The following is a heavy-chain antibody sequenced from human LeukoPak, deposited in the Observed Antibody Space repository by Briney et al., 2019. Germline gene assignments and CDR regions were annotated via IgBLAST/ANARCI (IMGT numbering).Heavy chain of an antibody. J-gene: IGHJ4*02. V-gene: IGHV1-18*01. Sequence: ASVKVSCKASGYTFTSYGISWVRQAPGQGLEWMGWISAYNGNTNYAQKLQGRVTTTTDTSTSTAYMELRSLRSDDTAVYYCARGRLSDDVEMATISDYWGQGTLVTVSS. CDR3: ARGRLSDDVEMATISDY. CDR2: ISAYNGNT. CDR1: GYTFTSYG. D-gene: IGHD5-24*01.